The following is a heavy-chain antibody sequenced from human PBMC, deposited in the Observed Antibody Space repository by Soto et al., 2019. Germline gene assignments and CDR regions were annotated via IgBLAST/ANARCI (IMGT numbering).Heavy chain of an antibody. CDR2: ISSSSSTI. Sequence: PGGSLRLSCAASGFTFSSYSMNWVRQAPGKGLEWVSYISSSSSTIYYADSVKGRFTISRDNAKNSLYLQMNSLRAEDTAVYCCAREGKYCSGGSCYPFDAFDIWGQGTMVTVSS. J-gene: IGHJ3*02. D-gene: IGHD2-15*01. V-gene: IGHV3-48*01. CDR3: AREGKYCSGGSCYPFDAFDI. CDR1: GFTFSSYS.